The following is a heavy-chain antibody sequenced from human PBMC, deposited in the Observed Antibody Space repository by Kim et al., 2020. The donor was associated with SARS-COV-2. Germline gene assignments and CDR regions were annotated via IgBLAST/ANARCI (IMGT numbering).Heavy chain of an antibody. Sequence: FQGRVTMTRDTSTSTVYMELSSLRSEDTAVYYCARDLGFAYYGSGSYYDYWGQGTLVTVSS. J-gene: IGHJ4*02. CDR3: ARDLGFAYYGSGSYYDY. D-gene: IGHD3-10*01. V-gene: IGHV1-46*01.